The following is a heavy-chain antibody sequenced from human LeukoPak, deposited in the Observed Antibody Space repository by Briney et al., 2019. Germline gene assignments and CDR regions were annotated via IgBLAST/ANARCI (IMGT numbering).Heavy chain of an antibody. D-gene: IGHD6-13*01. J-gene: IGHJ4*02. CDR2: IYYSGST. CDR3: ARHAHLHSSSSY. CDR1: GGSISSSSYS. V-gene: IGHV4-39*01. Sequence: SETLSLTCTVSGGSISSSSYSWGWIRQPPGKGLEWIGSIYYSGSTYYNPSLKSRVTISVDTSKNQFSLKLSSVTAADTAVYYCARHAHLHSSSSYWGQGTLVTVSS.